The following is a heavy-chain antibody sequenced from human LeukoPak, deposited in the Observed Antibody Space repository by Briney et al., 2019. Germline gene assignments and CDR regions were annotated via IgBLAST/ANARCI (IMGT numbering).Heavy chain of an antibody. CDR2: INPDSGGT. Sequence: ASVKVSCKASGYTFTGYYMHWVRQAPGQGLGWMGWINPDSGGTNNGQKLQGRVIMTRDTSISTAYMELSRLRSDDTAVYYCARTFYDTLDSDAFDFWGQGTMVIVSS. V-gene: IGHV1-2*02. CDR3: ARTFYDTLDSDAFDF. D-gene: IGHD2/OR15-2a*01. J-gene: IGHJ3*01. CDR1: GYTFTGYY.